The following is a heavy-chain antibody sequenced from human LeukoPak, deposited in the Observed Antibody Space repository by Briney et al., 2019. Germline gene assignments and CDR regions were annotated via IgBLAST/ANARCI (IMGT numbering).Heavy chain of an antibody. D-gene: IGHD5-24*01. CDR3: ARRRSLRDGYIYYYFMDV. CDR1: GGSISSYY. Sequence: SETLSLTCTVSGGSISSYYWSWIRQPAGKGLEWIGRIYTSGSTNYNPSLKSRVTMSVDTSKNQFSLKLSSVTAADTAVYYCARRRSLRDGYIYYYFMDVWGKGTTVTVSS. J-gene: IGHJ6*03. V-gene: IGHV4-4*07. CDR2: IYTSGST.